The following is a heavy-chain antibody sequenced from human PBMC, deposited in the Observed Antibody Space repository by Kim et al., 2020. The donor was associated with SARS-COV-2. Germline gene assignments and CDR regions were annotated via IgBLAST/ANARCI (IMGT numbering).Heavy chain of an antibody. D-gene: IGHD3-16*02. Sequence: SETLSLTCAVYGESFSGYYWGWIRQSPGKGLEWIGEINHSGSANYNPSLKSRVAISIDTSKNQFSLNLSSVTAADTAVYYCARGPPRRDYGWGSYRGAGHFDYWGQGTLITVSS. V-gene: IGHV4-34*01. CDR1: GESFSGYY. J-gene: IGHJ4*02. CDR2: INHSGSA. CDR3: ARGPPRRDYGWGSYRGAGHFDY.